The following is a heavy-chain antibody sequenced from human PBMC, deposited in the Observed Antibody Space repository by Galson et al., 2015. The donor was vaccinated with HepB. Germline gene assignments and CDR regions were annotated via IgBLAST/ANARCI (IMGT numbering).Heavy chain of an antibody. CDR3: AREKQWLANYYYYYYMDV. CDR1: GFTFSSYA. CDR2: ISYDGSNK. V-gene: IGHV3-30-3*01. Sequence: SLRLSCAASGFTFSSYAMHWVRQAPGKGLEWVAVISYDGSNKYYADSVKGRFTISRDNSKNTLYLQMNSLRAEDTAVYYCAREKQWLANYYYYYYMDVWGKGTTVTVSS. J-gene: IGHJ6*03. D-gene: IGHD6-19*01.